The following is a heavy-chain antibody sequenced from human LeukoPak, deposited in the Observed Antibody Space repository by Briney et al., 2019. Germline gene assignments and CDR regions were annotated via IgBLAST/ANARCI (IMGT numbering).Heavy chain of an antibody. J-gene: IGHJ4*02. V-gene: IGHV3-7*01. CDR1: GFTFNRYA. Sequence: GGSLRLSCAASGFTFNRYAMHWVRQAPGKGLEWVANIKQDGSEKYYVDSVKGRFTISRDNAKNSLYLQMNTLRAEDTAVYYCARDGNWGQGTLVTVSS. CDR2: IKQDGSEK. D-gene: IGHD2-15*01. CDR3: ARDGN.